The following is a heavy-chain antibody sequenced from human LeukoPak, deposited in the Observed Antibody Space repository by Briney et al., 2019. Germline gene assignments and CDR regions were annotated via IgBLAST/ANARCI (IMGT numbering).Heavy chain of an antibody. CDR1: GFTFSSYS. D-gene: IGHD4-17*01. CDR2: ISSSSSYT. Sequence: GGSLRLSCAASGFTFSSYSMNWVRQAPGKGLEWVSSISSSSSYTYYADSVKGRFTISRDNAKNSLYLQMNSLRAEDTAVYYCARDLATVTDGLEWGQGTLVTVSS. J-gene: IGHJ4*02. CDR3: ARDLATVTDGLE. V-gene: IGHV3-21*01.